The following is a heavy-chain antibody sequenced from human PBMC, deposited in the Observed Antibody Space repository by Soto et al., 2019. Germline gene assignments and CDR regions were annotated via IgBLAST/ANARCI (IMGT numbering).Heavy chain of an antibody. D-gene: IGHD3-22*01. J-gene: IGHJ4*02. Sequence: SETLSLTCTVSGGSISSGGYYWSWIRQHPGKGLEWIGYIYYSGSTYYDPSLKSRVTISVDTSKNQFSLKLSSVTAADTAVYYCARGKRGASGFDYWGQGTLVTVSS. V-gene: IGHV4-31*03. CDR2: IYYSGST. CDR3: ARGKRGASGFDY. CDR1: GGSISSGGYY.